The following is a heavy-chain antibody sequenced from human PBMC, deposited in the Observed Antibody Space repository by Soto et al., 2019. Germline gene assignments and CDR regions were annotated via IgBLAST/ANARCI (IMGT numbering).Heavy chain of an antibody. CDR2: ISSSGGST. Sequence: GGSLRLSCAASGFTFSSYAMSWVRQAPGKGLEYVSAISSSGGSTYYANSVKGRFTISRDNSKNTLYLQMGSLRAEDMAVYYCARGDYYDSFPWLDYWGQGTLVTVSS. J-gene: IGHJ4*02. CDR1: GFTFSSYA. D-gene: IGHD3-22*01. V-gene: IGHV3-64*01. CDR3: ARGDYYDSFPWLDY.